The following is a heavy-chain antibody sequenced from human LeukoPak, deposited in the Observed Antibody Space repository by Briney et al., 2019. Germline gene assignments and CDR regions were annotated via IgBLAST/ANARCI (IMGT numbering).Heavy chain of an antibody. CDR1: GFTFSNYG. CDR3: AKAVGKYSGSSLDY. V-gene: IGHV3-30*02. J-gene: IGHJ4*02. CDR2: RPYDESNK. Sequence: GGSLRLSCAASGFTFSNYGMHWVRQAPGKGLELVTFRPYDESNKYSVDSGKARFTISRDKNTLYLQMNSLRAEDTAVYYCAKAVGKYSGSSLDYWGQGTLVTVSS. D-gene: IGHD1-26*01.